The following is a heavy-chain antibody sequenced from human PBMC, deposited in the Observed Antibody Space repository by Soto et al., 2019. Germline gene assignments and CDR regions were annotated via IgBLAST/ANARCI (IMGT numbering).Heavy chain of an antibody. D-gene: IGHD6-19*01. J-gene: IGHJ4*02. Sequence: QVQLVQSGTEVKKPGASVRVSCQASGYTFTTYPMHWVRQAPGQGLEWMAWINTGNGDTKYSQKFQGGVTVTRDTSASTAYMDLSSLQSEDTAVFYCASGSGWFSPDYWGQGTLVTVSS. V-gene: IGHV1-3*04. CDR1: GYTFTTYP. CDR2: INTGNGDT. CDR3: ASGSGWFSPDY.